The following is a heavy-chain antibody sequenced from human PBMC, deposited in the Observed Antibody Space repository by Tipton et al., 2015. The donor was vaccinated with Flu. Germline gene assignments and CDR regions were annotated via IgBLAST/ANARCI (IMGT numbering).Heavy chain of an antibody. Sequence: TLSLTCAVFGYSISSGYYWGWIRQPPGKGLEWIGSIYHSGSTYYNPSLKSRVTISVDTSKNQFPLKLSSVTAADTAVYYCARQLSVGATSGFDYWGQGTLVTVSS. CDR3: ARQLSVGATSGFDY. V-gene: IGHV4-38-2*01. CDR2: IYHSGST. J-gene: IGHJ4*02. CDR1: GYSISSGYY. D-gene: IGHD1-26*01.